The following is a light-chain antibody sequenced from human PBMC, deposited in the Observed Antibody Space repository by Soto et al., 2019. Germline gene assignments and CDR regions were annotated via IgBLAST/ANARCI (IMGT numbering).Light chain of an antibody. CDR3: QKYNSYLWT. CDR1: QSISNW. J-gene: IGKJ1*01. CDR2: DAS. Sequence: DIHMTQSPTTLSASVGDRVTITCRASQSISNWLAWYQQKPGKAPKLLIYDASSLESGVPSRFSGSGSGTEFTLTISSLQPDDFATYYCQKYNSYLWTFGQGTKVDIK. V-gene: IGKV1-5*01.